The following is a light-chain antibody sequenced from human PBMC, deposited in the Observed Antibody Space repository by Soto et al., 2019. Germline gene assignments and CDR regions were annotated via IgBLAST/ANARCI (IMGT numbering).Light chain of an antibody. CDR3: QKCNSAPPLT. CDR1: QGINTY. CDR2: AAS. V-gene: IGKV1-27*01. J-gene: IGKJ4*01. Sequence: DIQMTQSPSSLSASVGDRVTITCRASQGINTYLAWYQQKPGKVPKLLIYAASTLQSGVPSRFSGSGSGTDFTLTISSLQPEDVATYYCQKCNSAPPLTFGGGTKVEIK.